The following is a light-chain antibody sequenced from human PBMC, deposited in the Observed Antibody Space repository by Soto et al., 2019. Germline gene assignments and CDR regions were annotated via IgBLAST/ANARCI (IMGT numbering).Light chain of an antibody. J-gene: IGKJ1*01. CDR1: QSISSSF. V-gene: IGKV3-20*01. CDR2: GAS. Sequence: ETVLTQYPGTLSLSPGERATLSCRASQSISSSFLAWYQQKPGQAPRLLIYGASSRATGIPDRFSGSGSGTYFTLTISRLEPEDAAVYYCEQYVRSPPSWTFGQGTKVEIK. CDR3: EQYVRSPPSWT.